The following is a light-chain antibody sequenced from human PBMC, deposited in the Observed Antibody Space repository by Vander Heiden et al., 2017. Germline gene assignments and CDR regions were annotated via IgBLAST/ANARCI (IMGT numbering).Light chain of an antibody. CDR1: SSNIVAGYD. J-gene: IGLJ3*02. CDR3: QSYDGSLSGPLV. V-gene: IGLV1-40*01. CDR2: GNS. Sequence: QSVLSQPPSVSVAPAQRLTISCRGNSSNIVAGYDVHWYQQLPGTAPKLLICGNSNRTSGVPDRFSGSTSGTSTSLAITGLQAEDEADYYCQSYDGSLSGPLVFGGGTKLTVL.